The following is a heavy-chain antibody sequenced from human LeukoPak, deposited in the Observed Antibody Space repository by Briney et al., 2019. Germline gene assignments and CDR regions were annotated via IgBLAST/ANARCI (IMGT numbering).Heavy chain of an antibody. CDR3: ARDRLTSSSFRYYYTTAGYQSDAFDV. CDR2: ISGYNGNT. V-gene: IGHV1-18*01. Sequence: ASVKVSCKTSGYNFASYGSNWVRQAPGQGLEWMGWISGYNGNTDYAQNFQGRVTMTRDTSTSTVYMELRSLRSDDTAVYYCARDRLTSSSFRYYYTTAGYQSDAFDVWGQGTMVTVSS. D-gene: IGHD2/OR15-2a*01. CDR1: GYNFASYG. J-gene: IGHJ3*01.